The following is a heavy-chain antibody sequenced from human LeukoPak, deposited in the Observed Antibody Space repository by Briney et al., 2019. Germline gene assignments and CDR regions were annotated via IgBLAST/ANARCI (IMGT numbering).Heavy chain of an antibody. CDR2: IIPIFGTA. V-gene: IGHV1-69*05. Sequence: VASVKVSCKDSGGTFSSYAISWGRHAPGQGLEWMGGIIPIFGTANYAQKFQGRVTITTDESTSTAYMELSSLRSEDTAIYYCARVPNGYSYGPPFDYWGQGTLVTVSS. D-gene: IGHD5-18*01. J-gene: IGHJ4*02. CDR1: GGTFSSYA. CDR3: ARVPNGYSYGPPFDY.